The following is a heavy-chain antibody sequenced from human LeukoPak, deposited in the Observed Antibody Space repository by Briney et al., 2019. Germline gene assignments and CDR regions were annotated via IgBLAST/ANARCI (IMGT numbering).Heavy chain of an antibody. CDR1: GFTFSSYA. J-gene: IGHJ4*02. Sequence: QSGGSLRLSCAASGFTFSSYAMSWVRQAPGKGLEWVSAISGSGGSTYYADSVKGRFTISRDNSKNTLYLQMNSLRAEDTAVYYCAKSVTMIVVAIDYWGQGTLVIVSS. CDR2: ISGSGGST. V-gene: IGHV3-23*01. D-gene: IGHD3-22*01. CDR3: AKSVTMIVVAIDY.